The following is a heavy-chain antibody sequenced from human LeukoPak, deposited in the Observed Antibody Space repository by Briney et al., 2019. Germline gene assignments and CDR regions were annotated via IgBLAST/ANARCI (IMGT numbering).Heavy chain of an antibody. Sequence: PGGSLRLSCAASGFTFSNYAMHWIRQAPGKGLEYVSASSGNGESVYYANSVKGRLTISRDNSKNTQYLQMGSLRVDDMAVYYCASRFCTSTSCSHFDYWGQGTLVTVSS. V-gene: IGHV3-64*01. CDR1: GFTFSNYA. CDR2: SSGNGESV. J-gene: IGHJ4*02. CDR3: ASRFCTSTSCSHFDY. D-gene: IGHD2-2*01.